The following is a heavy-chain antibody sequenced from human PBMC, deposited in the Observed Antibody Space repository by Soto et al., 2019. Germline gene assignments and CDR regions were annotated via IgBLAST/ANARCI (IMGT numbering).Heavy chain of an antibody. CDR3: ARFHGPLRYFDWFLLYGGDCYYMYG. Sequence: ASGKLSCKASGYSFASYDINWVRQATGQGLEWMGWMNPNSGNTGYAQKFQGRVTMTRNTSISTAYMELSSLRSEDTAVYYCARFHGPLRYFDWFLLYGGDCYYMYGWG. CDR1: GYSFASYD. D-gene: IGHD3-9*01. J-gene: IGHJ6*03. V-gene: IGHV1-8*01. CDR2: MNPNSGNT.